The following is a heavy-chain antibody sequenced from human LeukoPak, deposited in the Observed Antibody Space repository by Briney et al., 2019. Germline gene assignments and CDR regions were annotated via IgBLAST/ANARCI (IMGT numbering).Heavy chain of an antibody. CDR2: INWDNGGI. D-gene: IGHD3-16*01. CDR3: ATDWAWGGFDH. J-gene: IGHJ4*02. Sequence: GGSLRLSCTGSGFTFDDYAMHWVRQAPGKGLEWVTGINWDNGGIVYADSVKGRFAVSRDNAKNTLYLQMGSLRVEDTAIYYGATDWAWGGFDHWGQGALVTVSS. V-gene: IGHV3-9*01. CDR1: GFTFDDYA.